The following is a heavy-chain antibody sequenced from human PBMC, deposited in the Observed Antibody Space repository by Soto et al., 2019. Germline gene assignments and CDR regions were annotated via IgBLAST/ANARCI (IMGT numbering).Heavy chain of an antibody. Sequence: KVSCKASGYSFTGYYMHWVRQAPGQGLEWMGWIIPHSGETNYAQKFQARVTLTRDTSISTAYMQLSGLTSDDTAVYYCARETDDFTNGAHDHWGQGNLVTVSS. CDR2: IIPHSGET. D-gene: IGHD4-4*01. V-gene: IGHV1-2*02. J-gene: IGHJ4*02. CDR1: GYSFTGYY. CDR3: ARETDDFTNGAHDH.